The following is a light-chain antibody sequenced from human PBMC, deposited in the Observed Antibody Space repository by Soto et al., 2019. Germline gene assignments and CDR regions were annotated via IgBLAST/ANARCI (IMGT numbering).Light chain of an antibody. Sequence: ANQLTHSPSSLSASVGDRVTITCRASQAISSALAWYQQKPGKPPKLLIYDASTLQSGVPSRFSGTASGTDFTLTINSLQPEDFATYYCQKFNNWPVNCGPGTTGAIK. V-gene: IGKV1D-13*01. J-gene: IGKJ3*01. CDR2: DAS. CDR3: QKFNNWPVN. CDR1: QAISSA.